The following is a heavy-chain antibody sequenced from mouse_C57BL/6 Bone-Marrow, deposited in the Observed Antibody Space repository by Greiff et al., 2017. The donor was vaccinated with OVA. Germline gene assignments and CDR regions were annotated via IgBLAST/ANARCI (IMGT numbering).Heavy chain of an antibody. J-gene: IGHJ3*01. CDR3: ARNWFAY. V-gene: IGHV5-6*01. Sequence: EVHLVESGGDLVKPGGSLKLSCAASGFTFSSYGLSWVRQTPDKGLAWVATICSGGSYTFYPARVKGPFTISRDNAKNTLYLQMSSLKSEDTAMYYCARNWFAYWGQGTLVTVSA. CDR1: GFTFSSYG. CDR2: ICSGGSYT.